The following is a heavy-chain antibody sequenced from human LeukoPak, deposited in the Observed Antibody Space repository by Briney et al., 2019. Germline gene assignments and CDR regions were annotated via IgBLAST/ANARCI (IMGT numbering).Heavy chain of an antibody. V-gene: IGHV4-61*02. CDR1: GGSISSGSYY. J-gene: IGHJ4*02. D-gene: IGHD6-6*01. CDR2: IYTSGST. CDR3: ATEGIAAHLGIDY. Sequence: SETLSLTCTVSGGSISSGSYYWSWIRQPAGKGLEWIGRIYTSGSTNYNPSLKSRVTISVDTSKNQFSLKLSSVTAADTAVYYCATEGIAAHLGIDYWGQGTLVTVSS.